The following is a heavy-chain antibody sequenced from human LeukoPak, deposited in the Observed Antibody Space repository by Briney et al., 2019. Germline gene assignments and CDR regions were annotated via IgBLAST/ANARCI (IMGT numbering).Heavy chain of an antibody. V-gene: IGHV3-23*01. CDR3: AKANDLLTGSSSYYYYGMDV. Sequence: PGGSLRLSCAASGFTFSSYAMSWVRQAPGKGLEWVSAIRGGGSNTYYADSVKGRFTISRDNSKNTLYLQMNSLRAEDRAIYYCAKANDLLTGSSSYYYYGMDVWGQGTTVTVSS. J-gene: IGHJ6*02. CDR2: IRGGGSNT. CDR1: GFTFSSYA. D-gene: IGHD3-9*01.